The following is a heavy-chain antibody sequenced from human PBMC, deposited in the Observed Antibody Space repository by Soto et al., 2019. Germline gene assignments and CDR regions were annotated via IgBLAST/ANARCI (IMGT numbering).Heavy chain of an antibody. Sequence: SETLSLTCTVSGGSISSYYWSWIRQPPGKGLEWIGYIYYSGSTNYNPSLKSRVTISVDTSKNQFSLKLSSVTAADTAVYYCARDHGGRNAFDPWGQGTLVTVSS. CDR2: IYYSGST. V-gene: IGHV4-59*01. D-gene: IGHD2-15*01. CDR1: GGSISSYY. CDR3: ARDHGGRNAFDP. J-gene: IGHJ5*02.